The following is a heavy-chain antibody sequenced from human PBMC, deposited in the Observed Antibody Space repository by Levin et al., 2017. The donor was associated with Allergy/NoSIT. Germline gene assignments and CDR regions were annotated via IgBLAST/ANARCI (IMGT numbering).Heavy chain of an antibody. V-gene: IGHV3-30*18. Sequence: LSLTCAASGFTFNSYGIHWVRQAPGKGLEWVAVISYDGSNKYYADSVKGRFIISRDNSKNTLYLQMNSLRAEDTAMYYCAKRGGYGDSRDYYGMDVWGQGTTVTVSS. CDR2: ISYDGSNK. D-gene: IGHD4-17*01. CDR1: GFTFNSYG. CDR3: AKRGGYGDSRDYYGMDV. J-gene: IGHJ6*02.